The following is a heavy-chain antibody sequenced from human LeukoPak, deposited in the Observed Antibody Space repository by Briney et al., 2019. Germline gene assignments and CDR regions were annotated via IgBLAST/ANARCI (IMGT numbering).Heavy chain of an antibody. Sequence: GASVKVSCKASGGTFSSYAISWVRQAPGQGLEWMGGIIPIFGTANYAQKFQGRVTITADESTSTAYMELRSLRSDDTAVYYCARDRELQYYYDSSGYSRFDYWGQGTLVTVSS. V-gene: IGHV1-69*13. J-gene: IGHJ4*02. CDR2: IIPIFGTA. CDR1: GGTFSSYA. CDR3: ARDRELQYYYDSSGYSRFDY. D-gene: IGHD3-22*01.